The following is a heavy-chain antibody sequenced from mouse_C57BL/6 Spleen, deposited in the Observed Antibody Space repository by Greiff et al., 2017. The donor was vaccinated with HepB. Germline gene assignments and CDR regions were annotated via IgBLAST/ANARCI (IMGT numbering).Heavy chain of an antibody. J-gene: IGHJ4*01. Sequence: VHVKQSGPELVKPGASVKISCKASGYSFTGYYMNWVKQSPEKSLEWIGEINPSTGGTTYNQKFKAKATLTVDKSSSTAYMQLKSLTSEDSAVYYCARRHYLYAMDYWGQGTSVTVSS. CDR3: ARRHYLYAMDY. CDR2: INPSTGGT. D-gene: IGHD1-2*01. V-gene: IGHV1-42*01. CDR1: GYSFTGYY.